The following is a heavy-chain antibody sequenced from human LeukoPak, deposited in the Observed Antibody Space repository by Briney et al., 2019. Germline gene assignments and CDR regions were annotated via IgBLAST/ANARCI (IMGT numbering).Heavy chain of an antibody. CDR3: ARERVSGSYLGYYYYYMDV. V-gene: IGHV4-39*07. D-gene: IGHD1-26*01. CDR2: IYYSGST. J-gene: IGHJ6*03. Sequence: SETLSLTCTVSGGSISSSSYYWGWIRQPPGKGLEWIGSIYYSGSTYYNPSLKSRVTISVDTSKNQFSLKLSSVTAADTAVYYCARERVSGSYLGYYYYYMDVWGKGTTVTVSS. CDR1: GGSISSSSYY.